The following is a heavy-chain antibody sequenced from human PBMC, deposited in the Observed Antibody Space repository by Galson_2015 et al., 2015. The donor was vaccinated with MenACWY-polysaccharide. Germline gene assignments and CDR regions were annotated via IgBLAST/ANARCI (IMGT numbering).Heavy chain of an antibody. V-gene: IGHV3-23*01. D-gene: IGHD3-22*01. CDR2: ISGSGGST. CDR3: AKDQITMIVVPSPFDY. CDR1: GFTFSSYA. J-gene: IGHJ4*02. Sequence: SLRLSCAASGFTFSSYAMSWVRQAPGKGLEWVSAISGSGGSTYYADSVKGRFTISRDNSKNTLYLQMNSLRAEDTAVYYCAKDQITMIVVPSPFDYWGQGTLVTVSS.